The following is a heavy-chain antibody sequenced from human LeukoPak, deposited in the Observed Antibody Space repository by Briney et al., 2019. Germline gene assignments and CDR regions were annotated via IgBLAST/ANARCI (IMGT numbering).Heavy chain of an antibody. CDR2: ISGSGGST. J-gene: IGHJ4*02. D-gene: IGHD3-10*02. Sequence: GGSLRLSCVASGFTFSGYAMSWVRQAPGKGLEWVSTISGSGGSTYYAGSVKGRFTISRDTSKNAVYLQMNSLRAEDTAVYYCARAGGLGSGSYWWSFDYWGQGTLVTVSS. CDR3: ARAGGLGSGSYWWSFDY. CDR1: GFTFSGYA. V-gene: IGHV3-23*01.